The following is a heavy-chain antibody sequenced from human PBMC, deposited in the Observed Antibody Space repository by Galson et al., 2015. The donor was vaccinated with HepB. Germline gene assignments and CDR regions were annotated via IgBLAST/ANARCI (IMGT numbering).Heavy chain of an antibody. Sequence: SVKVSCKASGGTFSSYAISWVRQAPGQGLEWMGGIIPIFGIANYAQKFQGRVTITADGSTSTAYMELSSLRSEDTAVYYCARVGGNPNYDILTGAPYYYYGMDVWGQGTTVTVSS. V-gene: IGHV1-69*13. CDR1: GGTFSSYA. CDR3: ARVGGNPNYDILTGAPYYYYGMDV. CDR2: IIPIFGIA. D-gene: IGHD3-9*01. J-gene: IGHJ6*02.